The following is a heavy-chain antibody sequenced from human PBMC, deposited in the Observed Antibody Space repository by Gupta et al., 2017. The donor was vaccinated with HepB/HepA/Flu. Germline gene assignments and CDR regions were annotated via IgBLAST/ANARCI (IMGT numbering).Heavy chain of an antibody. CDR2: ITWNGGTT. CDR1: GCNFEDYG. J-gene: IGHJ6*03. Sequence: EVQLVESGGGVVGPGGALRRACAAYGCNFEDYGMTWVHQAPGTGLEWVSVITWNGGTTGYADSVKGLFTTSRDNAKNSLHLQMNSLRVAATALYYCARDHAGYYSLDVWGKGTTVTVSS. CDR3: ARDHAGYYSLDV. V-gene: IGHV3-20*04.